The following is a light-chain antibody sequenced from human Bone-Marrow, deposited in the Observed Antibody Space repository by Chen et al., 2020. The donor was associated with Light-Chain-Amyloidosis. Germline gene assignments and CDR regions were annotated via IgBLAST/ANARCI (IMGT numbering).Light chain of an antibody. J-gene: IGLJ2*01. Sequence: QSVLTQPPSVSGAPGQRVTISCAGSSANIGTGYDVHWYQQPPGSAPKVVIYSNSNRPSGVPDRFSASKSGTSASLVITGLQSEDEADYYCQAYDATLSGPVFGAGTKLTVL. CDR1: SANIGTGYD. CDR2: SNS. CDR3: QAYDATLSGPV. V-gene: IGLV1-40*01.